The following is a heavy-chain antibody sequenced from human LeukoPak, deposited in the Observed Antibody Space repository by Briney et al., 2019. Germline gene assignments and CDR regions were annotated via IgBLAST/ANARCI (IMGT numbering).Heavy chain of an antibody. Sequence: GGSLRLSCAASGFTFSSYSMTWVRQAPGKGLEWISSISSSSSYIYYADSVKGQFTISRDNAKNSLYLQMNSLRAEDTAVYYCAAFGELFFGYYYMDVWGKGTTVTISS. J-gene: IGHJ6*03. CDR2: ISSSSSYI. CDR1: GFTFSSYS. CDR3: AAFGELFFGYYYMDV. D-gene: IGHD3-10*01. V-gene: IGHV3-21*01.